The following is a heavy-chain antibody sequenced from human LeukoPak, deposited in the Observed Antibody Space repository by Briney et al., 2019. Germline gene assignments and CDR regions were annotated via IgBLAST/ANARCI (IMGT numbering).Heavy chain of an antibody. Sequence: PGGSLRLSCAASGFTFSSYSMNWVRQAPGKGLEWVSSISSSSSYIYYADSVKGRFTISRDNAKNSLYLQMNSLRAEDTAVYYCARLYRAGGGTSAFDIWGQGTMVTVSS. V-gene: IGHV3-21*01. J-gene: IGHJ3*02. CDR3: ARLYRAGGGTSAFDI. CDR2: ISSSSSYI. D-gene: IGHD3-10*01. CDR1: GFTFSSYS.